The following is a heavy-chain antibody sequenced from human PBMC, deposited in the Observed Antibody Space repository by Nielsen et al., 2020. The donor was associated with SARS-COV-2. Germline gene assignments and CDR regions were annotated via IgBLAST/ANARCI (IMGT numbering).Heavy chain of an antibody. Sequence: GGSLKISCGASGFTISSSFMSWVRQAPGKGLEWVANIKEDGSEKYYVDSVKGRFSISRDNAKNSLYLQMNSLRVEDTAVYYCARDSVAATGQIYFYGFDVWGQGTTVTVSS. D-gene: IGHD2-15*01. V-gene: IGHV3-7*03. CDR2: IKEDGSEK. CDR1: GFTISSSF. J-gene: IGHJ6*02. CDR3: ARDSVAATGQIYFYGFDV.